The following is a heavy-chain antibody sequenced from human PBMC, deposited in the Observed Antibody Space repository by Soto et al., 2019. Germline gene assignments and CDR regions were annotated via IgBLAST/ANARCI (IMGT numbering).Heavy chain of an antibody. D-gene: IGHD4-4*01. CDR3: VRGGYDYSNLNGGY. CDR2: LSYDGSNK. J-gene: IGHJ4*02. V-gene: IGHV3-33*01. CDR1: GFTFTNYG. Sequence: PGGSLRLSCAASGFTFTNYGMHWVRQAPGKGLEWVAVLSYDGSNKYYSDSVKGRFAISRDNSKNTLSLQMNSLRAEDTAVYYCVRGGYDYSNLNGGYWGQGTLVTVSS.